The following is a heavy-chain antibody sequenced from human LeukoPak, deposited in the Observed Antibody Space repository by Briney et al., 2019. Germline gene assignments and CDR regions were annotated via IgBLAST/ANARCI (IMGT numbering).Heavy chain of an antibody. D-gene: IGHD3-3*02. J-gene: IGHJ4*02. CDR1: GFTFSSYG. V-gene: IGHV3-30*03. CDR3: ARDHFPGYFDY. Sequence: GGSLRLSCAASGFTFSSYGMHWVRQAPGKGLEWVAVISYDGSNKYYADSVKGRFTISRDNSKNTLYLQMNSLRAEDTAVYYCARDHFPGYFDYWGQGTLVTVSS. CDR2: ISYDGSNK.